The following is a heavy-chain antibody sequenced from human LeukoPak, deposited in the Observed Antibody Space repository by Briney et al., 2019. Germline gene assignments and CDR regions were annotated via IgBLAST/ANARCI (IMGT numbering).Heavy chain of an antibody. V-gene: IGHV4-34*01. J-gene: IGHJ4*02. CDR2: INHSGST. CDR3: ARGTRYDFWSGYTPAFDY. D-gene: IGHD3-3*01. Sequence: SETLSLTCAVYGGSFSGYYWSWIRQPPGKGLEWIGEINHSGSTNYNPSLKSRVTISVDTSKNQFSPKLSSVTAADTAVYYCARGTRYDFWSGYTPAFDYWGQGTLVTVSS. CDR1: GGSFSGYY.